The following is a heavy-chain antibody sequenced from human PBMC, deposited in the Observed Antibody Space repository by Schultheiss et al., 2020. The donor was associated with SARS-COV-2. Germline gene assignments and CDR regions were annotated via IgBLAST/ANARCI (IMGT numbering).Heavy chain of an antibody. J-gene: IGHJ5*02. CDR2: ISWNSGSI. CDR1: GFTFDDYA. D-gene: IGHD6-13*01. V-gene: IGHV3-9*01. CDR3: ARLDLGSSWRHMPNWFDP. Sequence: GGSLRLSCAASGFTFDDYAMHWVRQAPGKGLEWVSGISWNSGSIGYADSVKGRFTISRDNAKNSLYLQMNSLRAEDTALYYCARLDLGSSWRHMPNWFDPWGQGTLVTVSS.